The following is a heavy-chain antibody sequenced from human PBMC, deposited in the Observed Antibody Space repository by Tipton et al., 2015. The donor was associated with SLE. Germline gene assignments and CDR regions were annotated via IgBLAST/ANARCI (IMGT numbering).Heavy chain of an antibody. CDR3: ARAATAISPFDY. D-gene: IGHD2-2*02. Sequence: TLSLTCTVSGDSISSFHWSWIRQPPGKGLEWLGDVYQSGTTNSNPSLKSRVTISVDTSKNQFSLNLSSVTAADTAVYYCARAATAISPFDYWGQGTLVTVSS. CDR2: VYQSGTT. V-gene: IGHV4-59*12. CDR1: GDSISSFH. J-gene: IGHJ4*02.